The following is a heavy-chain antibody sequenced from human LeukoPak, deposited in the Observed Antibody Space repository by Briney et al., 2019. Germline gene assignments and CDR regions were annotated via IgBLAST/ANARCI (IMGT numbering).Heavy chain of an antibody. CDR1: GYTFTSYA. CDR3: AIPFETARPGLFDY. J-gene: IGHJ4*02. D-gene: IGHD6-6*01. Sequence: ASVKVSCKASGYTFTSYAMHWVRQAPGQRLEWMGWINAGNGNTKYSQKFQGRVTITTDESTSTAYMELSSLRSEDTAVYYCAIPFETARPGLFDYWGQGTLVTVSS. V-gene: IGHV1-3*01. CDR2: INAGNGNT.